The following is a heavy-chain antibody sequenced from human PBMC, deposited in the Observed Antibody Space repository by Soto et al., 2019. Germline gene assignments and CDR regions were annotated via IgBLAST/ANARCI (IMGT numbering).Heavy chain of an antibody. D-gene: IGHD2-21*01. CDR3: ARDPLIGNTDYGLDV. Sequence: GGSLRLSCAASGFTFSSFWMHWVRQAPGKGLVWVSRINNDGSSTAYADSVKGRFTISRDNAKSTLYLQVTSLRAEDTAVYYCARDPLIGNTDYGLDVWGQGTTVTVSS. CDR2: INNDGSST. CDR1: GFTFSSFW. J-gene: IGHJ6*02. V-gene: IGHV3-74*01.